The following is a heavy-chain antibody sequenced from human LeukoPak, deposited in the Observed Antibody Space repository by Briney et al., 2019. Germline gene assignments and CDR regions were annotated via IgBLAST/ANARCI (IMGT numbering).Heavy chain of an antibody. J-gene: IGHJ4*02. D-gene: IGHD5-18*01. CDR3: TTDRLQLFAY. CDR2: IKSKADGGST. V-gene: IGHV3-15*07. Sequence: GGSLRLSCAASGFTFSNAWMNWVRQAPGKGLEWVGRIKSKADGGSTDYAAPVKGRFTISRNDSKNTLYLQMNSLRTEDTAVYYCTTDRLQLFAYWGQGTLVTVSS. CDR1: GFTFSNAW.